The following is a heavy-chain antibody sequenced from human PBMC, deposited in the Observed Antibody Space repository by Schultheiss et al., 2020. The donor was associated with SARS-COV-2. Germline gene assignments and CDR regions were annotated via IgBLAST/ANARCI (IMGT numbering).Heavy chain of an antibody. CDR3: AKDLGEYYYDSSGWTPDV. D-gene: IGHD3-22*01. J-gene: IGHJ6*02. V-gene: IGHV3-23*01. CDR1: GFTFSSYA. Sequence: GGSLRLSCAASGFTFSSYAMHWVRQAPGKGLEWVSAISGSGGSTYYADSVKGRFTISRDNSKNTLYLQMNSLRAEDTAVYYCAKDLGEYYYDSSGWTPDVWGQGTTVTVSS. CDR2: ISGSGGST.